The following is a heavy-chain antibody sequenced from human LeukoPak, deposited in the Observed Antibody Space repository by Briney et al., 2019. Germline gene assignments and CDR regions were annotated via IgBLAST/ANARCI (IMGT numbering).Heavy chain of an antibody. CDR3: TRVGYIDEGVDY. Sequence: GGSLRLSCVASGFPFSSYWMTWVRQAPGKGLEWVANIKQDGSKKSHVDSVKGRFTISRDNAKNSLYLQMNSLRAEDTAIYYCTRVGYIDEGVDYWGQGTLVTVSS. J-gene: IGHJ4*02. V-gene: IGHV3-7*04. CDR1: GFPFSSYW. CDR2: IKQDGSKK. D-gene: IGHD5-24*01.